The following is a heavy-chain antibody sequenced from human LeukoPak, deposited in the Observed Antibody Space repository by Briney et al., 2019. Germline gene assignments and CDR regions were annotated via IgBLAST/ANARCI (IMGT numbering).Heavy chain of an antibody. Sequence: GGSLRLSCAASGFTLSSYAMHWVRQAPGKGLEWVAFVRYDGSNKYYADSVKGRFTISRDNSKNTLYLQMNSLRGEDTAVYYCAKSGSNYDYVWGSYRPTEYYFDYWGQGTLVTVSS. D-gene: IGHD3-16*02. J-gene: IGHJ4*02. V-gene: IGHV3-30*02. CDR2: VRYDGSNK. CDR3: AKSGSNYDYVWGSYRPTEYYFDY. CDR1: GFTLSSYA.